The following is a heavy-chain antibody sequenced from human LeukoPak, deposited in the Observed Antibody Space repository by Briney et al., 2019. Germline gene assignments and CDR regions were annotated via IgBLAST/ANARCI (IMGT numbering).Heavy chain of an antibody. CDR1: GGSFSGYY. CDR3: ARGQRDGYDKHELRFDY. Sequence: PSETLSLTCVVYGGSFSGYYWSWIRQPPGKGLEWIGEINHSGSTNYNPSLKSRVTISVDTSKNQFSLKLSSVTAADTAVYYCARGQRDGYDKHELRFDYWGQGTLVTVSS. J-gene: IGHJ4*02. V-gene: IGHV4-34*01. D-gene: IGHD5-24*01. CDR2: INHSGST.